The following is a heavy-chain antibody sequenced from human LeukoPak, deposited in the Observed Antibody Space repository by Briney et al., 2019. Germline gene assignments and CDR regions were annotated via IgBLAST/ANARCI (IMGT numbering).Heavy chain of an antibody. Sequence: GSSVKVSCKASAGTFSRYAISWVRQAPGRGLEWMGRITPMSATPSQSQWIQDRVTVTADKSTNTVYLDLSSLRSEDTALYFCAGDPPGTPVGFDIWGQGTMVTVSS. J-gene: IGHJ3*02. CDR3: AGDPPGTPVGFDI. V-gene: IGHV1-69*06. CDR1: AGTFSRYA. CDR2: ITPMSATP. D-gene: IGHD3-10*01.